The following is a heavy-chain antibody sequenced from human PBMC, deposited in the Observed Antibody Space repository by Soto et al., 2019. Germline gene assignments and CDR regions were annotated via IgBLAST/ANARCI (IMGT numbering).Heavy chain of an antibody. CDR3: AREWQLLPYYVINV. CDR2: VSNTGKT. V-gene: IGHV4-61*01. D-gene: IGHD1-1*01. Sequence: SETLSLTCIVSGDSVTSSSYFWCWLRPPPGKGLERIGYVSNTGKTKYNPSLKSRVTMSVDTSKNQFSLKLTSVTAADTAVYFCAREWQLLPYYVINVWGQGTTVTVSS. CDR1: GDSVTSSSYF. J-gene: IGHJ6*02.